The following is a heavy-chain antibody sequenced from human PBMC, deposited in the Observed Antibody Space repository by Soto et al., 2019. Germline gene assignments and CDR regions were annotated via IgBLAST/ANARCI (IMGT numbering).Heavy chain of an antibody. Sequence: EVHLVESGGGLVQPGGSLRLSCAASGFIFSSYWMHWVRQAPGKGLVWVSRINNDGSDATYADSVKGRFTVSRDNTRNTVYLEMKSLRAEDTAVYYCSRDITVTPVYWGQGTLVTVSS. CDR1: GFIFSSYW. CDR3: SRDITVTPVY. J-gene: IGHJ4*02. CDR2: INNDGSDA. V-gene: IGHV3-74*01. D-gene: IGHD5-18*01.